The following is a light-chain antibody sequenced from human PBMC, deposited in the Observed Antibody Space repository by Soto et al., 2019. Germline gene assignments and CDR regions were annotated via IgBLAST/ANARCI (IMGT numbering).Light chain of an antibody. CDR3: SSYVGNNNLV. Sequence: QSALTQPPSASGSPGQSVTISCTGTFNDVGGYNYVSWYQQHPGKAPTVIIYEVYKRPSGVPDRFSGSKSGKTASLTVSGLQADDEADYYCSSYVGNNNLVFGGGTKVTVL. CDR1: FNDVGGYNY. J-gene: IGLJ3*02. V-gene: IGLV2-8*01. CDR2: EVY.